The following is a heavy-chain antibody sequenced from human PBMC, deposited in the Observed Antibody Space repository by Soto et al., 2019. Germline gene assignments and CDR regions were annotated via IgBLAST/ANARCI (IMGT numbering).Heavy chain of an antibody. Sequence: SGPTLVNPTQTLTLTFTFSVFSLSTSGVGVGWIRQPPGKALEWLALIYSNDDKRSSPSLQSRLTITKDTSKNQVVLTVTNMDPVDTATYYCARYPRPSWGIDYWGQGILVTVSS. CDR1: VFSLSTSGVG. V-gene: IGHV2-5*01. J-gene: IGHJ4*02. CDR3: ARYPRPSWGIDY. CDR2: IYSNDDK. D-gene: IGHD3-16*01.